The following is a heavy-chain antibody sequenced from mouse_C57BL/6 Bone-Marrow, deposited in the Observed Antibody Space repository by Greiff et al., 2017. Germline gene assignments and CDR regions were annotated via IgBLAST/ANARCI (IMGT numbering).Heavy chain of an antibody. D-gene: IGHD2-13*01. V-gene: IGHV5-9-1*02. CDR1: GFTFSSYA. CDR2: ISRGGGYI. Sequence: EVKVVESGAGLVKPGGSLKLSCAASGFTFSSYAMSWVRQTPEKRLEWVAYISRGGGYIYYADTVKGRFTISRDNARNTLYLQMSSLKSEDTAMYYCTRGGDYCQGFDYWGQGTTLTVSS. J-gene: IGHJ2*01. CDR3: TRGGDYCQGFDY.